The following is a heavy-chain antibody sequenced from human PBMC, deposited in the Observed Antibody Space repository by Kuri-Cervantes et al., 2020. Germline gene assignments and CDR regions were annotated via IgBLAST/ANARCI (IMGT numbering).Heavy chain of an antibody. J-gene: IGHJ4*02. CDR2: INPNSGGT. CDR1: GYTFTGYY. V-gene: IGHV1-2*02. Sequence: ASVKVSCKASGYTFTGYYMHWVRQAPGQGLEWMGWINPNSGGTNYAQKFQGRVTMTRDTSISTAHMELSRLRSDDTAVYYCARGYSSSWYEGLWFVYWGQGTLVTVSS. CDR3: ARGYSSSWYEGLWFVY. D-gene: IGHD6-13*01.